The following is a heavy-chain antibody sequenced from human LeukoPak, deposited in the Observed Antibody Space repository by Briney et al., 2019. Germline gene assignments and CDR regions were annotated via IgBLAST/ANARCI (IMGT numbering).Heavy chain of an antibody. CDR2: IIPIFGTA. CDR1: GGTFSSYA. J-gene: IGHJ5*02. D-gene: IGHD3-16*01. V-gene: IGHV1-69*05. Sequence: ASVKVSCKASGGTFSSYAISWVRQAPGQGLEWMGGIIPIFGTANYAQKFQGRVTITTDESTSTAYMELSSLRSEDTAVYYCARDRGLGVDWFDPWGQGTLVTVSS. CDR3: ARDRGLGVDWFDP.